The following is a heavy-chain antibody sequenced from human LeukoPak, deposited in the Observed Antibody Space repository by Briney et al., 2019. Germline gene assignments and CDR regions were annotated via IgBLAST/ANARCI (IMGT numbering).Heavy chain of an antibody. D-gene: IGHD6-19*01. CDR3: ARDRAGGIAVAGDY. CDR1: GYTFTSYY. CDR2: INPSGGST. Sequence: ASVKVSCKASGYTFTSYYMHWVRQAPGQGLEWMGIINPSGGSTSYAQKFQDRVTMTRDTSINTVYMELSGPRSDDTAVYYCARDRAGGIAVAGDYWGQGTLVTVSS. V-gene: IGHV1-46*01. J-gene: IGHJ4*02.